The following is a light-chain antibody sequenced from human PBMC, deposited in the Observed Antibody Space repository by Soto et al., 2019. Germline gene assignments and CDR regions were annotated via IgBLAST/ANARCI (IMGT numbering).Light chain of an antibody. J-gene: IGKJ4*01. Sequence: EIVLTQSPLYLPVTPGEPASISCRSSQNLLHSHGYNDLNWYLQKPGQSPQLLIYLGSNRASGVPDRFSGSGSGTDFTLTINRVEAEDVGLYFCAQGLATPFTFGGGTKVEIK. V-gene: IGKV2-28*01. CDR1: QNLLHSHGYND. CDR2: LGS. CDR3: AQGLATPFT.